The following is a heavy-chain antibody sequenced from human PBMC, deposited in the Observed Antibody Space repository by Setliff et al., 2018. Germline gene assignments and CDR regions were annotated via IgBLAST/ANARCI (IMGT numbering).Heavy chain of an antibody. D-gene: IGHD6-13*01. V-gene: IGHV7-4-1*02. CDR1: GYTFTGYY. Sequence: GASVKVSCKASGYTFTGYYMHWVRQAPGQGLEWMGWINPNSGGTNYAQGFTGRFVFSLDTSVSTAYLQISSLKAEDTAVYYCAGAAAGTGGAFDIWGQGTMVTVSS. CDR3: AGAAAGTGGAFDI. CDR2: INPNSGGT. J-gene: IGHJ3*02.